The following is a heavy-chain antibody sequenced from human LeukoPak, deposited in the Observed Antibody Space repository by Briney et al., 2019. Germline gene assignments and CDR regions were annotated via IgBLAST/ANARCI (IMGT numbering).Heavy chain of an antibody. CDR1: GYTLTELS. Sequence: ASVKVSCKVSGYTLTELSMHWVRQAPGKGPEWMGGFDPEDGETFYAQKFQGRVTMTEDTSTDTAYMELSSLRSDDTAVYYCARAIAAAIPRIWGQGTMVTVSS. CDR2: FDPEDGET. CDR3: ARAIAAAIPRI. J-gene: IGHJ3*02. V-gene: IGHV1-24*01. D-gene: IGHD6-13*01.